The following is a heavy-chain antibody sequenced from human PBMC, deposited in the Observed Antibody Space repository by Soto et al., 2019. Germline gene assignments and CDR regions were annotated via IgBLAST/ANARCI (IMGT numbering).Heavy chain of an antibody. CDR2: IYTSGST. J-gene: IGHJ4*02. D-gene: IGHD6-13*01. Sequence: SETLSLTCIVYGTSVRNYNWSWIRQPAGKGLEHIGHIYTSGSTSYNPSLTSRLTMSMDTSQTQIYLNLTSVTAADTAVYYCARGGIQLSYAFDYWGQGIQVTVSS. CDR3: ARGGIQLSYAFDY. CDR1: GTSVRNYN. V-gene: IGHV4-4*07.